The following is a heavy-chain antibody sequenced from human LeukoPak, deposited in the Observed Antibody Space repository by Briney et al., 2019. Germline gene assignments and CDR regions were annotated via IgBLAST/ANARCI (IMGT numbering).Heavy chain of an antibody. V-gene: IGHV1-18*01. CDR1: GDTFSSYD. CDR3: ARGSGGYFDN. CDR2: ISANNDNI. Sequence: ASVKVSCKASGDTFSSYDITWVRQAPGQGLEWMGWISANNDNINYAQKLQDRVTMTTDTSTSTAYMELRRLRSDDTAVYYCARGSGGYFDNWGQGTLVIVSS. D-gene: IGHD3-10*01. J-gene: IGHJ4*02.